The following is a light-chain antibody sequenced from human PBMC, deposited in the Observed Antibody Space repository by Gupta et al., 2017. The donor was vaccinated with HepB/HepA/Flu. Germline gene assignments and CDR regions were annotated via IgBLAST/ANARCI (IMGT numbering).Light chain of an antibody. J-gene: IGKJ3*01. V-gene: IGKV3-11*01. Sequence: EIVLTQSPATLSLSPGERATLSFRASQTISTYLAWYQQKPGQAPRLLIYDASNSANGIPHRFTGSGSVTDFTLTSSMRETEDFAVYYVQHRTSEFTFGHGTKVDFK. CDR1: QTISTY. CDR2: DAS. CDR3: QHRTSEFT.